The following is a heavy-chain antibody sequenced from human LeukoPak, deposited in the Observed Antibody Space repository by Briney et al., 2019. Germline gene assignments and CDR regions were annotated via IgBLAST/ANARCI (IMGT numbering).Heavy chain of an antibody. CDR3: ATDGAGFDT. CDR1: GFTFRSFA. J-gene: IGHJ5*02. V-gene: IGHV3-30*07. CDR2: ISYDESNT. Sequence: GRSLRLSCAASGFTFRSFAMHWVRQAPGKGPEWVAVISYDESNTYHANSVKGRFTISRDNAKKSLYLEMTNLRAEDTAVYYCATDGAGFDTWGQGVLVTVSS.